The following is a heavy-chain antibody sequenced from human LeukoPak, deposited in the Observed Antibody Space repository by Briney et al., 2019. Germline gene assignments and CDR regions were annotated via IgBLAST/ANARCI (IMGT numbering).Heavy chain of an antibody. D-gene: IGHD4-17*01. V-gene: IGHV1-69*13. CDR3: ARVYGAPDRYQFDY. Sequence: GASVKVSCKASGGTFSSYAISWVRQAPGQGLEWMGGIIPIFGTANYAQKFQGRVTITADESTSTAYMELSSLRSEDTAVYYCARVYGAPDRYQFDYWDQGTLVTVSS. CDR2: IIPIFGTA. CDR1: GGTFSSYA. J-gene: IGHJ4*02.